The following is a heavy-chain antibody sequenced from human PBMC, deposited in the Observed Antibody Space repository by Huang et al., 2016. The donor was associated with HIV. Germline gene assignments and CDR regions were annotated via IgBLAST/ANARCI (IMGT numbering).Heavy chain of an antibody. CDR1: GGSFSGYY. V-gene: IGHV4-34*01. D-gene: IGHD5-12*01. J-gene: IGHJ4*02. Sequence: QVQLQQWGAGLLKPSETLSLTCAVYGGSFSGYYWSWIRQPPGKGLEWIGDIKHSGITNYNPSLKSRVTISVDTSNNHFSLKMTSVTAADTAVYYCARVPSGYDSAYYFDYWGQGTLVTVSS. CDR3: ARVPSGYDSAYYFDY. CDR2: IKHSGIT.